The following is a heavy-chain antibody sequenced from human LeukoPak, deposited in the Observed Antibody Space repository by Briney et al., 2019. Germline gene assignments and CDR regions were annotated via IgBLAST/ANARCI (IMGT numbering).Heavy chain of an antibody. V-gene: IGHV3-48*04. CDR1: GFTFSSYS. CDR2: ISSSSSTI. J-gene: IGHJ4*02. Sequence: GGSLRLSCAASGFTFSSYSMNWVRQAPGKGLEWVSYISSSSSTIYYADSVKGRFTISRDNAKNSLYLQMNSLRAEDTAVYYCARVRRQYSSGLPYYFDYWGQGTLVTVSS. CDR3: ARVRRQYSSGLPYYFDY. D-gene: IGHD3-22*01.